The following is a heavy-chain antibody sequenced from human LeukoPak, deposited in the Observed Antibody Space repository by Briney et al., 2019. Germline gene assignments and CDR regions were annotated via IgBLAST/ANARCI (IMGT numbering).Heavy chain of an antibody. D-gene: IGHD1-26*01. J-gene: IGHJ5*02. CDR1: GGSISSSNW. CDR2: IYHSGST. CDR3: ARDAAKIWGATQMYNWFDA. Sequence: PSETLSLTCAVSGGSISSSNWWSWVRQPPGKGLEWIGEIYHSGSTNYNPSLKSRVTISVDKSKNQFSLKLSSVTAADTAVYYCARDAAKIWGATQMYNWFDAWGQGTLVTVCS. V-gene: IGHV4-4*02.